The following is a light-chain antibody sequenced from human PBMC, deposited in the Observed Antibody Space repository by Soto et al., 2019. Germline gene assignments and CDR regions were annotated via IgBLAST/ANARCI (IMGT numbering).Light chain of an antibody. V-gene: IGLV4-69*02. Sequence: QLVLTQSPSTSASLGASVKLTCTLTSGHTTYAITWHQQQPEKGPRYLMRVNIDGSHSKGDGIPDRFSGSSSGAERSLTISNLQSEDEADYYCQTWGTSVHGVFGEGTKLTVL. CDR1: SGHTTYA. J-gene: IGLJ3*02. CDR2: VNIDGSH. CDR3: QTWGTSVHGV.